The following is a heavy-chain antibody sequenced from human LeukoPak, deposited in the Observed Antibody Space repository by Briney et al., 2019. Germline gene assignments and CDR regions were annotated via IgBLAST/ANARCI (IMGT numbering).Heavy chain of an antibody. V-gene: IGHV4-4*07. Sequence: PSETLSLTCTVSGGSISSYYWSWIRQPAGKGLEWIGRIYTSGSTNYNPSLKSRVTISVDKSKNQFSLKLSSVTAADTAVYYCARGGYCSSTSCYAYYYYYMDVWGKGTTVTVSS. CDR1: GGSISSYY. D-gene: IGHD2-2*01. CDR2: IYTSGST. J-gene: IGHJ6*03. CDR3: ARGGYCSSTSCYAYYYYYMDV.